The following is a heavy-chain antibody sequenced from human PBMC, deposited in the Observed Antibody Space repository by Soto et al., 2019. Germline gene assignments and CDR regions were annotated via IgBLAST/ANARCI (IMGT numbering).Heavy chain of an antibody. Sequence: QVQLVQSGAEVKKPGASVKVSCKASGYTFTSYAMHWVRQAPGQRLEWMGWINAGNGNTKYSQKFQGRVTITRDTSASTAYMELSSLRSEDTAVYYCARLMTTVTTSDYWGQGTLVTVSS. V-gene: IGHV1-3*01. CDR2: INAGNGNT. CDR1: GYTFTSYA. D-gene: IGHD4-17*01. J-gene: IGHJ4*02. CDR3: ARLMTTVTTSDY.